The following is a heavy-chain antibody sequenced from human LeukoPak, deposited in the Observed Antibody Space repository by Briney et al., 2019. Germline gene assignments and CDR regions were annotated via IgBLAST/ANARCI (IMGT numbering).Heavy chain of an antibody. D-gene: IGHD2-15*01. Sequence: PGGSLRLSCAASGFTFSSYGMHWVRQAPCKGLEWVAFIRNDGSIKYYADSVKGRFTISRDNSKNTLYLQMNSLRAEDTAVYYCVNPWWYWGQGTLVTVSS. CDR1: GFTFSSYG. V-gene: IGHV3-30*02. J-gene: IGHJ4*02. CDR3: VNPWWY. CDR2: IRNDGSIK.